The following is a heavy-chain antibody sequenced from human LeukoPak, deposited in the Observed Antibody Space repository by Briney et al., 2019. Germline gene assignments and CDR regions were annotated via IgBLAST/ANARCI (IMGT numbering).Heavy chain of an antibody. D-gene: IGHD3-10*01. J-gene: IGHJ5*02. Sequence: GASVKVSCKASGYTFTSYAMHWVRQAPGQRLEWMGWINAGNGNTKYSQKFQGRVTITRDTSAGTAYMELSSLRSEDVAVYYCARDLLNYYGSGSPIGQVDPWGQGTLVTVSS. CDR1: GYTFTSYA. V-gene: IGHV1-3*01. CDR3: ARDLLNYYGSGSPIGQVDP. CDR2: INAGNGNT.